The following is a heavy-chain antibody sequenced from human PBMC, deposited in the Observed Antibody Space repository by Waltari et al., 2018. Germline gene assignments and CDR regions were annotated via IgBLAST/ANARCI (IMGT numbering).Heavy chain of an antibody. CDR1: GYSISSGYY. D-gene: IGHD2-21*02. Sequence: QVQLQESGPGLVKPSETLSLTCAVSGYSISSGYYWGWVRQPPGKGLEWIGSTYHSGSTYYNPSLKSRVTISVDTSKNQFSLKLSSVTAADTAVYYCARDIYCGGDCYIMNWFDPWGQGTLVTVSS. V-gene: IGHV4-38-2*02. CDR2: TYHSGST. J-gene: IGHJ5*02. CDR3: ARDIYCGGDCYIMNWFDP.